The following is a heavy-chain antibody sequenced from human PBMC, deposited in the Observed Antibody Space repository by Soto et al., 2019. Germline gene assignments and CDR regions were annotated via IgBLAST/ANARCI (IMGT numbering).Heavy chain of an antibody. Sequence: EVQLVESGGGLVQPGGSLRLSCAASGFTFSSYSMNWVRQAPGKGLEWVSYISSSSSTIYYADSVKGRFTISRDNAKNSLYLQMNSLSDEDTAVYYCARYLVIWSVTPNWFDPWGQGTLVTVSS. CDR1: GFTFSSYS. CDR3: ARYLVIWSVTPNWFDP. V-gene: IGHV3-48*02. CDR2: ISSSSSTI. J-gene: IGHJ5*02. D-gene: IGHD4-17*01.